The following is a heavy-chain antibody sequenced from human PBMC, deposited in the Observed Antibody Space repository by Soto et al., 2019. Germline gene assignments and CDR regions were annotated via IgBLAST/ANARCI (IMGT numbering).Heavy chain of an antibody. CDR1: GGTFSNYA. J-gene: IGHJ3*02. CDR3: ARGLDSIFDNSGPSWDAARDI. Sequence: QVQLVQSGPEVKKPGSSVKVSCKASGGTFSNYAITWVRQAPGLGLEYMGGSIPEFGTANYAQKFQDRAMISAVRSMSTAYKELTGLTFDDTAVYYCARGLDSIFDNSGPSWDAARDIWGQGTLVTVS. CDR2: SIPEFGTA. D-gene: IGHD5-12*01. V-gene: IGHV1-69*06.